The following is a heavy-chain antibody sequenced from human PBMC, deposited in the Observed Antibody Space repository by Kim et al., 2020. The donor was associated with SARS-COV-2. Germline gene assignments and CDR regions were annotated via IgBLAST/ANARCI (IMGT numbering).Heavy chain of an antibody. V-gene: IGHV3-30*03. D-gene: IGHD6-19*01. J-gene: IGHJ4*02. Sequence: GGSLRLSCAASGFTFNNSGMHWVRQAPGKGLEWVAVVSHDGSQTHYVDSVKGRFTVSRDNSNDTLFLQMNSLRAEDTAMYYCARDRGSFWSLDYWGLGTLVTVSS. CDR2: VSHDGSQT. CDR3: ARDRGSFWSLDY. CDR1: GFTFNNSG.